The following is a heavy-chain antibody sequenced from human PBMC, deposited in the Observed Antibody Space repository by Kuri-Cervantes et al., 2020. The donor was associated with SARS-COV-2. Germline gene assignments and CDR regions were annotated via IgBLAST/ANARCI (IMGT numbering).Heavy chain of an antibody. Sequence: SLKISCAASGFTFDDYAMHWVRQAPGKGLGWVSGISWNSGSIGYADSVKGRFTISRDNAKNSLYLQMNSLRAEDTAVYYCAKVRWGNLIAAAGPWYYYYMDVWGKGTTVTVSS. J-gene: IGHJ6*03. CDR3: AKVRWGNLIAAAGPWYYYYMDV. CDR1: GFTFDDYA. D-gene: IGHD6-13*01. V-gene: IGHV3-9*01. CDR2: ISWNSGSI.